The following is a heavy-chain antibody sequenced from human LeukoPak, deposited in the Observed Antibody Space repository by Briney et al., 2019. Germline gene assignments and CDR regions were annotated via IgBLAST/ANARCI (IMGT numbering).Heavy chain of an antibody. CDR3: ARGGYCSGGSCYPGSLY. Sequence: ASVKVSCKASGYTFTSYYMHWVRQAPGQGLEWMGIINPSGGSTSYAQKFQGGVTITRDTSASTAYMELSSLRSEDMAVYYCARGGYCSGGSCYPGSLYWGQGTLVTVSS. J-gene: IGHJ4*02. CDR1: GYTFTSYY. CDR2: INPSGGST. D-gene: IGHD2-15*01. V-gene: IGHV1-46*01.